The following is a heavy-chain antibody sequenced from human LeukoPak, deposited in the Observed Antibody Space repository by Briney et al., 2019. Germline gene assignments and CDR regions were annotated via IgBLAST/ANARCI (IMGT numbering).Heavy chain of an antibody. CDR1: GYTFTSYG. J-gene: IGHJ4*02. Sequence: ASVKVSRKASGYTFTSYGISWVRQAPGQGLEWMGIINPSGGSTSYAQKFQGRVTMTRDTSTSTVYMELSSLRSEDTAVYYCARLAWWRGVFDYWGQGTLVTVSS. V-gene: IGHV1-46*01. CDR3: ARLAWWRGVFDY. CDR2: INPSGGST. D-gene: IGHD2-15*01.